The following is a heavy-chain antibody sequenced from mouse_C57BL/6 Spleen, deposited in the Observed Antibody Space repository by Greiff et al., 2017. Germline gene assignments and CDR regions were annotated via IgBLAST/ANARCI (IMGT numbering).Heavy chain of an antibody. V-gene: IGHV1-80*01. D-gene: IGHD2-4*01. CDR2: IYPGDGDT. CDR3: ARLLIYYDYDERVFDY. J-gene: IGHJ2*01. Sequence: VQLQQSGAELVKPGASVKISCKASGYAFSSYWMNWVKQRPGKGLEWIGQIYPGDGDTNYNGKFKGKATLTADKYSSTAYMQLSSLTSEDSAVYFCARLLIYYDYDERVFDYWGQGTTLTVSS. CDR1: GYAFSSYW.